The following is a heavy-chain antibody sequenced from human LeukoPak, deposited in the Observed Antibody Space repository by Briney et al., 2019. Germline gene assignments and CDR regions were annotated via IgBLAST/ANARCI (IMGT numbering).Heavy chain of an antibody. CDR2: ISWNSGSI. CDR3: AKDKGSRSFDY. V-gene: IGHV3-9*01. CDR1: GFTFDDYA. Sequence: PGGSLRLSCAASGFTFDDYAMHWVRQAPGKGLEWVSGISWNSGSIGYADSVKGRFTISRDNAKNSLYLQMNSLRAEDTALYYCAKDKGSRSFDYWGQGTLVTVSS. J-gene: IGHJ4*02.